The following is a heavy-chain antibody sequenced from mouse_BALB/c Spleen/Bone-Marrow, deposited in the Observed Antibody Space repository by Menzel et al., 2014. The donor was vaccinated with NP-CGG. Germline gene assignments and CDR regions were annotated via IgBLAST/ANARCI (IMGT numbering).Heavy chain of an antibody. V-gene: IGHV1S81*02. D-gene: IGHD2-3*01. J-gene: IGHJ4*01. CDR3: ARSDGYYPYYYVMDY. CDR1: GYTFTSYW. Sequence: QVQLQQSGAELVKPGASVKLSCKASGYTFTSYWMHWVKQRPGQGLEWIGEINPSNGRTNYNEKFKSKATLTVDKSSSTAYMQLSSLTSEDSAVYYCARSDGYYPYYYVMDYWGQGTSVTVSS. CDR2: INPSNGRT.